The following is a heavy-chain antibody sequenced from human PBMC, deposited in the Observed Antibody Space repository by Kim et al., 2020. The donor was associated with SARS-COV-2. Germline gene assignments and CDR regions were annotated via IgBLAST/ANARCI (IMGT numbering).Heavy chain of an antibody. CDR1: GFTFSTYA. Sequence: GGSLRLSCAASGFTFSTYAMSWVRLAPGKGLEWVSAIIGSGGTTYYADSVKGRFTISRDNSKNTLYLQINNLRAEDTAVYYCAKDGLYRDYVYRRGYYFDYWGQGTLVTVSS. J-gene: IGHJ4*02. CDR3: AKDGLYRDYVYRRGYYFDY. D-gene: IGHD3-16*01. V-gene: IGHV3-23*01. CDR2: IIGSGGTT.